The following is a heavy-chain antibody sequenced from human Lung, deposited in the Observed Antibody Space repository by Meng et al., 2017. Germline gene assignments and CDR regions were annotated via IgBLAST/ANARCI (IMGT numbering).Heavy chain of an antibody. J-gene: IGHJ4*02. Sequence: QGHPVQFGPEVRKSGAVVKGSRQASGYSFTNYGINWVRQAPGKGLEWMGWTSTYNSNRNYAQSLQGRVTMTTDTSTTTAYMELRSLTFDDTAVYYCARGRHCSSTTCYLSDSWGQGTLVTVSS. V-gene: IGHV1-18*01. CDR3: ARGRHCSSTTCYLSDS. CDR2: TSTYNSNR. D-gene: IGHD2-2*01. CDR1: GYSFTNYG.